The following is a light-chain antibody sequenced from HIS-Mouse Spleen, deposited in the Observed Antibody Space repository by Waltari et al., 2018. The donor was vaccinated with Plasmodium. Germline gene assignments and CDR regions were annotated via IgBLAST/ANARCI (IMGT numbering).Light chain of an antibody. V-gene: IGLV3-10*01. CDR1: ALPKKY. Sequence: SHELTKPPSVAAPPGQTARIPSSGDALPKKYDFWYQQKSGQAPVLVIYEDSKRPPGIPERFSGSSSGTMATLTISGAQVEDEADYYCYSTDSSGNHRVFGGGTKLTVL. CDR2: EDS. CDR3: YSTDSSGNHRV. J-gene: IGLJ3*02.